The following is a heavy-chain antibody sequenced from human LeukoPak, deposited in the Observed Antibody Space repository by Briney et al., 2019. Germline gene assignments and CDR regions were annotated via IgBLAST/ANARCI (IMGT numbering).Heavy chain of an antibody. CDR1: GGSIRGTGYY. J-gene: IGHJ4*02. CDR2: IYYSGSP. CDR3: ARDYDTAGYYWLY. V-gene: IGHV4-31*03. Sequence: SQTLSLTCTVSGGSIRGTGYYWSWIRQHPGKGLEWIGHIYYSGSPYYNPSLKSRVTISVDTSKNQFSLKLNSVTAADTAVYYCARDYDTAGYYWLYWGQGTLVTVSS. D-gene: IGHD3-22*01.